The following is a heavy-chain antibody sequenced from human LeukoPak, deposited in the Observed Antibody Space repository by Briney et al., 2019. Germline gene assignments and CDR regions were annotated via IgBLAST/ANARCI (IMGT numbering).Heavy chain of an antibody. J-gene: IGHJ4*02. CDR2: ISAYNGNR. V-gene: IGHV1-18*01. Sequence: ASVTVSCKASVYMFTNYGISWVRQAPGQGRDWMGWISAYNGNRNYARKFQGRVTMTTDTSTSTAYMELRSLRSDDTAVYYCARDEYSFGFGDYWGQGTLVTVSS. CDR3: ARDEYSFGFGDY. D-gene: IGHD5-18*01. CDR1: VYMFTNYG.